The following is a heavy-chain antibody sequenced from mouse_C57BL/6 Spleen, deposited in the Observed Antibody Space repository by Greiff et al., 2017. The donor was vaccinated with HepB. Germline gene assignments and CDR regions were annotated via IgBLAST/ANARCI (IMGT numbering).Heavy chain of an antibody. D-gene: IGHD2-2*01. J-gene: IGHJ2*01. CDR1: GFSFNTYA. CDR2: IRSKSNNYAT. CDR3: VRQNGYYVDY. V-gene: IGHV10-1*01. Sequence: EVQVVESGGGLVQPKGSLKLSCAASGFSFNTYAMNWVRQAPGKGLEWVARIRSKSNNYATYYADSVKDRFTISRDDSESMLYLQMNNLKTEDTAMYYCVRQNGYYVDYWGQGTTLTVSS.